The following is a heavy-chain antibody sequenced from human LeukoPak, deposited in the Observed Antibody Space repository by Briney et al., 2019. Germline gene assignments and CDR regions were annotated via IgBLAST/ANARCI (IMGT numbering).Heavy chain of an antibody. CDR2: ISSNGGST. D-gene: IGHD3-10*01. V-gene: IGHV3-64*01. CDR3: AKEGTPQVSTWYDL. J-gene: IGHJ5*02. CDR1: GFTFSTYA. Sequence: GGSLRLSCAASGFTFSTYAMHWVRQAPGKGLEYVSAISSNGGSTYYANSVKGRFTISRDNSKNTLYLQMGSLRAEDMAVYYCAKEGTPQVSTWYDLWGQGTQVIVSS.